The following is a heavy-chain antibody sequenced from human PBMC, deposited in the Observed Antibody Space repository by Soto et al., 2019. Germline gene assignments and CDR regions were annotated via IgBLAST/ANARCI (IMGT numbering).Heavy chain of an antibody. Sequence: QVQLVESGGGLVKPGGSLRLSCAASGFTFSDYYMSWIRQAPGKGLEWVSYISSSSSYTNYADSVKGRFTISRDNAKNSLYLQMNSLRGEDTAVYYCARGGRYCSSTSCYGARLGAFDPWGQGTLVTVSS. D-gene: IGHD2-2*01. CDR3: ARGGRYCSSTSCYGARLGAFDP. V-gene: IGHV3-11*06. CDR1: GFTFSDYY. J-gene: IGHJ5*02. CDR2: ISSSSSYT.